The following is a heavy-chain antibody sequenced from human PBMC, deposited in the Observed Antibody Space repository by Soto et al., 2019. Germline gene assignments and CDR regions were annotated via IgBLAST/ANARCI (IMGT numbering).Heavy chain of an antibody. CDR2: MNPNSGNT. D-gene: IGHD3-22*01. CDR3: ARAYDSSIDI. J-gene: IGHJ3*02. CDR1: GYTFTSYD. Sequence: ASVNVSCKASGYTFTSYDINWVRQATGQGLELMGWMNPNSGNTGYAQKFQGRVTMTRXXXXXXAXMXLXXXXSEDTAVYYCARAYDSSIDIWGQGTMVTVSS. V-gene: IGHV1-8*01.